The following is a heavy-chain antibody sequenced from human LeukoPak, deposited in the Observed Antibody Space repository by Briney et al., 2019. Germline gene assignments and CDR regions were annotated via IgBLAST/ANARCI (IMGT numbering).Heavy chain of an antibody. Sequence: PGRSLRLSCAASGFTFSSCAMHWARQAPGKGLEWVAVISYHGSNDGSNKYYADSVKGRFTISRDNSKNTLYLQMDSLRPEDTAVYYCAGQYYDILTGYRPLDYWGQGTLVTVSS. J-gene: IGHJ4*02. V-gene: IGHV3-30-3*01. D-gene: IGHD3-9*01. CDR3: AGQYYDILTGYRPLDY. CDR1: GFTFSSCA. CDR2: ISYHGSNDGSNK.